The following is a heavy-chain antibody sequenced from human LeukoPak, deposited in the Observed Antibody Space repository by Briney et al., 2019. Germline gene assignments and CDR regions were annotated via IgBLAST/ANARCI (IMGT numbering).Heavy chain of an antibody. J-gene: IGHJ5*02. Sequence: ASVKVSCKASGYTFTSYDINWVRQATGQGLEWMGWMNPNSGNTGYAQKFQGRVTMTRNTSISTAYMELSSLRSEDTAVYYCARDLPRYCSSTSCKRWFDPWGQGTLVTVSS. CDR2: MNPNSGNT. D-gene: IGHD2-2*01. V-gene: IGHV1-8*01. CDR3: ARDLPRYCSSTSCKRWFDP. CDR1: GYTFTSYD.